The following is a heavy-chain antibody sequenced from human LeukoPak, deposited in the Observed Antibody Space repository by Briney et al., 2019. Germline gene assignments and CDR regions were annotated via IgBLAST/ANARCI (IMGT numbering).Heavy chain of an antibody. D-gene: IGHD4-17*01. J-gene: IGHJ4*01. CDR2: IYYRGST. Sequence: SETLSLTCAVDVGSFSGYYWSCIRQPPGKGREWIGSIYYRGSTYYNPSLKSRVTISVDTSTNQFSMKLRSVNAAATAVYYCARARRGYGXHXYYWXXXTXXTVS. CDR1: VGSFSGYY. CDR3: ARARRGYGXHXYY. V-gene: IGHV4-34*01.